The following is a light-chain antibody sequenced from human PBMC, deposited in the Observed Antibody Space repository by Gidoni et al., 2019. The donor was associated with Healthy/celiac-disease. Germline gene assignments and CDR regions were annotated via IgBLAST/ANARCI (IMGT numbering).Light chain of an antibody. Sequence: QSALTQPASVSGSPGQSITISCTGTSSDVGGYNYVAWYQQHPGKAPKLMIYDVSHRPPGVSNRFSGSKSGNTASLTISGLQAEDEADYYCSSYTSSSTLGVFGGGTKLTVL. V-gene: IGLV2-14*03. CDR1: SSDVGGYNY. CDR2: DVS. CDR3: SSYTSSSTLGV. J-gene: IGLJ3*02.